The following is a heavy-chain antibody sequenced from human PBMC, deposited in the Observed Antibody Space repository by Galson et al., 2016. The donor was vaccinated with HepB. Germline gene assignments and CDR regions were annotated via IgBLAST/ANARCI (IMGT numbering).Heavy chain of an antibody. CDR1: GFTFSNYA. D-gene: IGHD3-22*01. V-gene: IGHV3-23*01. J-gene: IGHJ4*02. CDR2: ISGSGDST. CDR3: TKDGDSTGYYYSKFN. Sequence: SLRLSCAAAGFTFSNYAMSWVRQAPGTGLEWVSTISGSGDSTYYADSGKGRFTISRDKSKNTLYLQMNSLRAEDTAVYYCTKDGDSTGYYYSKFNWGQGTLVTVSS.